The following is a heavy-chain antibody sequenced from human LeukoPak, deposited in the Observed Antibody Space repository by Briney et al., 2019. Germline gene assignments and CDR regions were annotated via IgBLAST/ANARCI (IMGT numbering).Heavy chain of an antibody. D-gene: IGHD3-9*01. CDR1: GYTFTGYY. CDR2: INPNSGGT. J-gene: IGHJ5*02. V-gene: IGHV1-2*02. Sequence: ASAKVSCKASGYTFTGYYMHWVRQAPGQGLEWMGWINPNSGGTNYAQKFQGRVTMTRDTSISTAYMELSRLRSDDTAVYYCARDLDILTGYFEFDPWGQGTLVTVSS. CDR3: ARDLDILTGYFEFDP.